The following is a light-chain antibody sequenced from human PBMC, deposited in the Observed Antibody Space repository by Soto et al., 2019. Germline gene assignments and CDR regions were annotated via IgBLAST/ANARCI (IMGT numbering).Light chain of an antibody. CDR1: QSISSY. J-gene: IGKJ1*01. V-gene: IGKV1-39*01. Sequence: DIQMTQSPSSLSASVGDRVTITCRASQSISSYLNWYQQKPGKAPKLLIYAASSLQSGVPPRFSGSGSGTDFTLTISSLQPEDFATYYCQQSYSTPRTFGQGTKVDSK. CDR3: QQSYSTPRT. CDR2: AAS.